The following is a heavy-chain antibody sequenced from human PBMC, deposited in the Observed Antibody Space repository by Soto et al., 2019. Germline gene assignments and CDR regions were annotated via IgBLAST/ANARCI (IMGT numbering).Heavy chain of an antibody. CDR1: GGSFSDYY. D-gene: IGHD5-18*01. CDR2: INHSGST. J-gene: IGHJ4*02. V-gene: IGHV4-34*01. CDR3: ASQGYNYALFDY. Sequence: QVQLQQWGAGLLKPSETLSLTCAVYGGSFSDYYWSWIRQPPGKGLEWIGEINHSGSTIYNPSLKSRVTISVDTSKNQFSLKLSSVTAADTAVYYCASQGYNYALFDYWGQGTLVTVSS.